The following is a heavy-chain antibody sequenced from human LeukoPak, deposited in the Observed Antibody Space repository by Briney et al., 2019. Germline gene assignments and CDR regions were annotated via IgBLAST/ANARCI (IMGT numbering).Heavy chain of an antibody. V-gene: IGHV3-33*01. Sequence: PGGSLRLSCAASGFTFSSYGMHWVRQAPGKGLEWVAVIWYDGSNKYYADSVKGRFTISRDNSKNTLYLQVNSLRAEDTAVYYCARVGGIAAAGTWLYYYGMDVWGQGTTVTVSS. J-gene: IGHJ6*02. D-gene: IGHD6-13*01. CDR1: GFTFSSYG. CDR3: ARVGGIAAAGTWLYYYGMDV. CDR2: IWYDGSNK.